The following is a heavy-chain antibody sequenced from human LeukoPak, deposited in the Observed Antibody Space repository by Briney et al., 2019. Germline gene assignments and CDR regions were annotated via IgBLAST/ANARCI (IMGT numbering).Heavy chain of an antibody. D-gene: IGHD2-2*01. CDR1: GYTFTSYW. Sequence: GKSLKISCKGSGYTFTSYWIGWVRQMPGKGLEWMGIIYPGDSDTRYSPSFQGQVTISADKSISTAYLQWSSLKASDTAMYHCARASSSPWYYFDYWGQGTLVTVSS. V-gene: IGHV5-51*01. CDR2: IYPGDSDT. CDR3: ARASSSPWYYFDY. J-gene: IGHJ4*02.